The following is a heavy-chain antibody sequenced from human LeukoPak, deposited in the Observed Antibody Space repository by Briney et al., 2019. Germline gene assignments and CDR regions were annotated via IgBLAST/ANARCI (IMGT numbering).Heavy chain of an antibody. CDR3: ARIDDYGGKPLDY. V-gene: IGHV4-39*07. D-gene: IGHD4-23*01. CDR2: IYYSGST. J-gene: IGHJ4*02. Sequence: SETLSLTCTVSGGSISSSSYYWGWIRQPPGKGLEWIGSIYYSGSTYYNPSLKSRVTISVDTPKNQFSLKLSSVTAADTAVYYCARIDDYGGKPLDYWGQGTLVTVSS. CDR1: GGSISSSSYY.